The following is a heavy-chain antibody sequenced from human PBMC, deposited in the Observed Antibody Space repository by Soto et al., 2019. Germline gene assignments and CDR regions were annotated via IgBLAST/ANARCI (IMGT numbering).Heavy chain of an antibody. V-gene: IGHV4-34*01. Sequence: PSETLSLTCAVYGGSFSGYYWSWIRQPPGKGLEWIGEINHSGSTNYNPSLKSRVTISVDTSKNQFSLKLSSVTAADTAVYYCARGREGQPELWQQEGGLDYWGQGTLVTVSS. J-gene: IGHJ4*02. CDR3: ARGREGQPELWQQEGGLDY. D-gene: IGHD5-18*01. CDR2: INHSGST. CDR1: GGSFSGYY.